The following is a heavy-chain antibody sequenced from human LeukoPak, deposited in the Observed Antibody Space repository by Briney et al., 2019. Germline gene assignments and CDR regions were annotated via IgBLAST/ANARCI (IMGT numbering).Heavy chain of an antibody. CDR2: ISSSSSYI. CDR1: GFTVSSNY. J-gene: IGHJ3*02. D-gene: IGHD3-16*01. CDR3: ARVGSRGAFDI. V-gene: IGHV3-21*01. Sequence: GGSLRLSCAASGFTVSSNYMNWVRQAPGKGLEWVSSISSSSSYIYYADSVKGRFTISRDNAKNSLYLQMNSLRAEDTAVYYCARVGSRGAFDIWGQGTMVTVSS.